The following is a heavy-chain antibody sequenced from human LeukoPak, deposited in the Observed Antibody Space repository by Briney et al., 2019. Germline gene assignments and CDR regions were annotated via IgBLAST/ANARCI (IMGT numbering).Heavy chain of an antibody. D-gene: IGHD6-19*01. J-gene: IGHJ4*02. CDR1: GYTLTELS. CDR2: FDPEDGET. V-gene: IGHV1-24*01. CDR3: ARALAVAGIIDY. Sequence: ASVKVSCKVSGYTLTELSMHWVRQAPGKGLEWMGGFDPEDGETIYAQKFQGRVTMTEDTSTDTAYMELSSLRSEDTAVYYCARALAVAGIIDYWGQGTLVTVSS.